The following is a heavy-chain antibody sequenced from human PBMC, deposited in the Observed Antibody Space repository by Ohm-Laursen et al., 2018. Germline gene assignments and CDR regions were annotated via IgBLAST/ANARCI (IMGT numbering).Heavy chain of an antibody. Sequence: GATVKISCKASGGTFSSYAISWVRQAPGQGLEWMGGIIPIFGTANYAQKFQGRVTITADESTSTAYMELSSLRSEDTAVYYCARAPDLSSPTYTWGQGTLVTVSS. CDR3: ARAPDLSSPTYT. D-gene: IGHD3-16*01. J-gene: IGHJ4*02. CDR2: IIPIFGTA. CDR1: GGTFSSYA. V-gene: IGHV1-69*13.